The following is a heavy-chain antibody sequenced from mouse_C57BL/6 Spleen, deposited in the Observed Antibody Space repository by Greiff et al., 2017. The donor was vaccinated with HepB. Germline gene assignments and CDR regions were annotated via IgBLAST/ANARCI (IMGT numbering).Heavy chain of an antibody. CDR2: ISDGGSYT. CDR3: ARERDYGSSLYAMDY. Sequence: EVHLVESGGGLVKPGGSLKLSCAASGFTFSSYAMSWVRQTPEKRLEWVATISDGGSYTYYPDNVKGRFTISRDNAKNNLYLQMSHLKSEDTAMYYCARERDYGSSLYAMDYWGQGTSVTVSS. CDR1: GFTFSSYA. V-gene: IGHV5-4*01. J-gene: IGHJ4*01. D-gene: IGHD1-1*01.